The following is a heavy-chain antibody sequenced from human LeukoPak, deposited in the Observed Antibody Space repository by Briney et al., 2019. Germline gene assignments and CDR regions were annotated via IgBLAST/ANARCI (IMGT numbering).Heavy chain of an antibody. CDR2: IKSDGRST. CDR3: GLGVITPYGLDV. D-gene: IGHD3-10*01. J-gene: IGHJ6*02. Sequence: GGSLRLSCVVSGFTFRGYWIPWVRQVPGKGLVWVSRIKSDGRSTNYADSVKGRFTISRDNAKNTVFLQMNSLRAEDTAVYYCGLGVITPYGLDVWGQGTTVTVSS. V-gene: IGHV3-74*01. CDR1: GFTFRGYW.